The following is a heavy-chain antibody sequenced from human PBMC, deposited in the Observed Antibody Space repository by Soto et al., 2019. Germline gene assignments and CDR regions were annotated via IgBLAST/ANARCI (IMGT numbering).Heavy chain of an antibody. D-gene: IGHD2-2*01. CDR2: IHYTGST. Sequence: WAWIRQFPGKGLEWLGYIHYTGSTYYRPSLRGRVTLSVDTSKNHFSLEVAAVTAADTAVYFCARFPILVLPAANYGLDVWGRGTTVTVSS. CDR3: ARFPILVLPAANYGLDV. V-gene: IGHV4-31*02. J-gene: IGHJ6*02.